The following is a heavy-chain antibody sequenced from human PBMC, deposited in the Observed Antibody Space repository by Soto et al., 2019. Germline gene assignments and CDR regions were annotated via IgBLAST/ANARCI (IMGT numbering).Heavy chain of an antibody. D-gene: IGHD1-26*01. CDR2: IIPIFGTA. Sequence: SVKVSCKSSGGTFSSYSISWVRQAPGQGLEWMGGIIPIFGTANYAQKFQGRVTITADESTSTAYMELSSLRSEDTAVYYCARVDSGSYYVSYYYGMDVWGQGTTVTVSS. V-gene: IGHV1-69*13. CDR3: ARVDSGSYYVSYYYGMDV. CDR1: GGTFSSYS. J-gene: IGHJ6*02.